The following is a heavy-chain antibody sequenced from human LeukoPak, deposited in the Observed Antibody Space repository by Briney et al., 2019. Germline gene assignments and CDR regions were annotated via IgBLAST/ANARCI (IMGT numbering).Heavy chain of an antibody. CDR2: ISYDGSNK. V-gene: IGHV3-30*04. CDR3: ARDSPWGSSTGY. D-gene: IGHD6-6*01. CDR1: GFTFSSYA. Sequence: PGGSLRLSCAASGFTFSSYAMHWVRQAPGKGLEWVAFISYDGSNKYYADSVKGRFTISRDNAKNSLYLQMNSLRAEDTAVYYCARDSPWGSSTGYWGQGTLVTVSS. J-gene: IGHJ4*02.